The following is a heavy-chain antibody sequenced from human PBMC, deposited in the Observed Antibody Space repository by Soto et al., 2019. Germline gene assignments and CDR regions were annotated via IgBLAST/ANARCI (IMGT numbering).Heavy chain of an antibody. CDR3: APDRGGSGMGFDP. Sequence: EVQLLESGGGLVQPGGSLRLSCAASGFTFSSYAMEWVRQAPGKGLEWVSDISGSGGTTNYADSVKGRFTISRDNSKNTLYLEMKGRRAEGTAVYYCAPDRGGSGMGFDPWGQGTLVTGSS. CDR2: ISGSGGTT. CDR1: GFTFSSYA. D-gene: IGHD3-10*01. J-gene: IGHJ5*02. V-gene: IGHV3-23*01.